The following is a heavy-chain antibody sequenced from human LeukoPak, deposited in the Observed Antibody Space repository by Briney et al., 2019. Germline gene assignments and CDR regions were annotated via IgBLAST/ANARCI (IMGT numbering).Heavy chain of an antibody. D-gene: IGHD4-23*01. Sequence: GGSLRFSCAASGFTFDDYAMHWVRQAPGKGLEWVSGISWNSGSIGYADSVKGRFTISRDNAKNSLYLQMNSLRAEDMALYYCAKGNYGGNQEYFQHWGQGTLVTVSS. J-gene: IGHJ1*01. CDR2: ISWNSGSI. CDR3: AKGNYGGNQEYFQH. CDR1: GFTFDDYA. V-gene: IGHV3-9*03.